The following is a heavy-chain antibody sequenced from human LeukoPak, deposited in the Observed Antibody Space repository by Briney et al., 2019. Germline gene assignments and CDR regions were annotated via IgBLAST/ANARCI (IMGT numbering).Heavy chain of an antibody. Sequence: PSETLSLTCAVYGGSFSGYYWSWIRQPPGKGLEWIGEINHSGSTNYNPSLKSRVTISVDTSKNQFSLELSSVTAADTAVYYCARGRYNWNYVAFDIWGQGTMVTVSS. CDR2: INHSGST. D-gene: IGHD1-7*01. CDR3: ARGRYNWNYVAFDI. CDR1: GGSFSGYY. J-gene: IGHJ3*02. V-gene: IGHV4-34*01.